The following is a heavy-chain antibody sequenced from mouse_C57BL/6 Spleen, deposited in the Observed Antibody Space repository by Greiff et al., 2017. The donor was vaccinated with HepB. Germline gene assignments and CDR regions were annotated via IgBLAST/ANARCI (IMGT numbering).Heavy chain of an antibody. V-gene: IGHV5-4*01. J-gene: IGHJ4*01. D-gene: IGHD2-5*01. CDR1: GFTFSSYA. CDR2: ISDGGSYT. CDR3: ARDRPTIVTTPYYYAMDY. Sequence: EVKLMDSGGGLVKPGGSLKLSCAASGFTFSSYAMSWVRQTPEKRLEWVATISDGGSYTYYPDNVKGRFTISRDNAKNNLYLQMSHLKSEDTAMYYCARDRPTIVTTPYYYAMDYWGQGTSVTVSS.